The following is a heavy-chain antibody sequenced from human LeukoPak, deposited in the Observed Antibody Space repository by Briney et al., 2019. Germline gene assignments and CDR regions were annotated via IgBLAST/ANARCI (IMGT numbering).Heavy chain of an antibody. V-gene: IGHV4-59*01. CDR1: GGSISSYY. Sequence: KPSETLSLTCTVSGGSISSYYWSWIRQPPGKGLEWIGYIYYSGSTNYNPSLKSRVSISVDTSKNQFSLKLSSVTAADTAVYYCACEGNAFDIWGQGTMVTVSS. J-gene: IGHJ3*02. CDR2: IYYSGST. CDR3: ACEGNAFDI.